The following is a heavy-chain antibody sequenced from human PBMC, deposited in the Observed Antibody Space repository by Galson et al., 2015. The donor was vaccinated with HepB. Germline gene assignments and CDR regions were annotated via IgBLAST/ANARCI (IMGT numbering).Heavy chain of an antibody. CDR2: ISSNGGST. Sequence: SLRLSCAASGFTFSNYIMHWVRQAPGKGLEYVSIISSNGGSTFYANSVKGRFIISRDNSKNTLYLQMGSLRVEDMAVYYCARDRRPSLLPFPSGYCGMDVWGQGTTVTVSS. V-gene: IGHV3-64*01. CDR3: ARDRRPSLLPFPSGYCGMDV. CDR1: GFTFSNYI. J-gene: IGHJ6*02. D-gene: IGHD2-15*01.